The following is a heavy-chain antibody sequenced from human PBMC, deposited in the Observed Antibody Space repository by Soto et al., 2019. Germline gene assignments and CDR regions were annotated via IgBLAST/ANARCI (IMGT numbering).Heavy chain of an antibody. V-gene: IGHV3-30-3*01. CDR3: ARGASDFWGGYPEIHFFDS. Sequence: WWSLRLSCSASEFTCSTYPMHWGRQAPGKGLEWVAVISHDEGNKYYGDSMKGRFTISRDNSKDTLYLQMNSLRGDDTAVYYCARGASDFWGGYPEIHFFDSWGQGTLVTVSS. CDR1: EFTCSTYP. D-gene: IGHD3-3*01. CDR2: ISHDEGNK. J-gene: IGHJ4*02.